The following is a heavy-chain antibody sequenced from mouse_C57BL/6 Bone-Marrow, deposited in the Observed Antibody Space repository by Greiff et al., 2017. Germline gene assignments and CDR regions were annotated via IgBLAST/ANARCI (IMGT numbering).Heavy chain of an antibody. V-gene: IGHV1-81*01. D-gene: IGHD1-1*01. CDR1: GYTFTSYG. CDR3: GVFYYYGSSYGFFAY. Sequence: LQESGAELARPGASVKLSCKASGYTFTSYGISWVKQRTGQGLEWIGEIYPRSGNTYYNEKFKGKATLTADKSSSTAYMELRSLTSEDSAVYFCGVFYYYGSSYGFFAYWGQGTLVTVSA. CDR2: IYPRSGNT. J-gene: IGHJ3*01.